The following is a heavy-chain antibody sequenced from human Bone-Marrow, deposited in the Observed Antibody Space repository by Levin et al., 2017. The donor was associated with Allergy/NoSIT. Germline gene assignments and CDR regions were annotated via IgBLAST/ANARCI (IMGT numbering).Heavy chain of an antibody. CDR3: ARDAPYGDSGYAY. V-gene: IGHV3-7*01. D-gene: IGHD5-12*01. J-gene: IGHJ4*02. Sequence: PGGSLRLSCAASGFSLSSYWMSWVRQAPGKGLEWVANIKEDGSEKHYVDSVKGRFTISRDNTKKTLYLQMNSLSAEDTAIYYCARDAPYGDSGYAYWGQGTPVTVSS. CDR2: IKEDGSEK. CDR1: GFSLSSYW.